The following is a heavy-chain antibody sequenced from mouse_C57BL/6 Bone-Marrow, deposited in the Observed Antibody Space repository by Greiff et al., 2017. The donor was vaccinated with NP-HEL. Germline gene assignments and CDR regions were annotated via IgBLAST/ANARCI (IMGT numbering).Heavy chain of an antibody. Sequence: EVQRVESGGDLVKPGGSLKLSCAASGFTFSSYGMSWVRQTPDKRLEWVATISSGGSYTYYPDSVKGRFTISRDNAKNTLYLQMSSLKSEDTAMYYCARRDYYGSSPAWFAYWGQGTLVTVSA. J-gene: IGHJ3*01. CDR2: ISSGGSYT. V-gene: IGHV5-6*01. D-gene: IGHD1-1*01. CDR3: ARRDYYGSSPAWFAY. CDR1: GFTFSSYG.